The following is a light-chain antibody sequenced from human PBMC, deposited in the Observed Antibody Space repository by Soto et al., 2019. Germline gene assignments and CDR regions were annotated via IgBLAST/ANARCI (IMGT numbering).Light chain of an antibody. CDR1: QTISTY. Sequence: DIPMTPSPSSLSASVGDRVTITCRASQTISTYLNWYQHKPGKAPKVLIYAASSLQTGVPSRFSGSGSGTDFTLTISSLQPEDFATYYCQQSYSTPFTFGQGTKLEIK. J-gene: IGKJ2*01. CDR3: QQSYSTPFT. V-gene: IGKV1-39*01. CDR2: AAS.